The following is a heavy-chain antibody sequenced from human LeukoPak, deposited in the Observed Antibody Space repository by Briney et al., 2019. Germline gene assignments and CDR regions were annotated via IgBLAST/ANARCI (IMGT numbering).Heavy chain of an antibody. CDR2: ISFDGSNN. CDR3: ARITAAAGTYFDY. Sequence: GGSLRLSCAASGFTFRSYAMHWVRQAPGKGLERLTVISFDGSNNYYADSVKGRFAVSRDNSKNTLYLQMNSLRAEDTAVYYCARITAAAGTYFDYWGQGTLVTVSS. J-gene: IGHJ4*02. V-gene: IGHV3-30*09. D-gene: IGHD6-13*01. CDR1: GFTFRSYA.